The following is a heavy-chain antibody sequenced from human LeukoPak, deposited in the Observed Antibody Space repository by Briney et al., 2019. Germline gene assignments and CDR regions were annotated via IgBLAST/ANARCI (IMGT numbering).Heavy chain of an antibody. CDR3: ARTIGAARLLRRGSSWFDR. D-gene: IGHD6-6*01. V-gene: IGHV1-2*02. CDR2: VNPHSGGT. Sequence: ASAKVSCKASGYTFTMYYIHWVRQAPGQGLEWMGWVNPHSGGTNYAQKFQGRVTMTRDTSISTAYMELSRLRSDDTAVYYCARTIGAARLLRRGSSWFDRRGHASEVTVSS. J-gene: IGHJ5*02. CDR1: GYTFTMYY.